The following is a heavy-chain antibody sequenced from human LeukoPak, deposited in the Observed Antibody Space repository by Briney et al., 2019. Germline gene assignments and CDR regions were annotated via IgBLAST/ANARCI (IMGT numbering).Heavy chain of an antibody. CDR2: INHSGST. J-gene: IGHJ6*03. V-gene: IGHV4-34*01. CDR1: GGSFSGYY. Sequence: SETLSLTCAVYGGSFSGYYWSWLRQPPGKGLEWVGEINHSGSTKYNTSLKRRVTLSVEKSKNQFSLKMRSVTAADTAVYYCARGEYSSGWYRRHYYYYMDVWGKGTTVTVSS. D-gene: IGHD6-19*01. CDR3: ARGEYSSGWYRRHYYYYMDV.